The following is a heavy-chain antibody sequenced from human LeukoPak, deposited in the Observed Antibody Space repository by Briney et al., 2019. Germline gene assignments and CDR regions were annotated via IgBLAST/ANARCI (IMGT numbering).Heavy chain of an antibody. J-gene: IGHJ4*02. CDR3: AREVGGGSSSPAFDY. CDR1: GFTFSSYE. V-gene: IGHV3-48*03. Sequence: GGSLRLSCAASGFTFSSYEMNWVRQAPGKGLEWVSYISSSGSTIYYADSVKGRFTTSRDNAKNSLYLQMNSLRAEDTAVYYCAREVGGGSSSPAFDYWGQGTLVTVSS. D-gene: IGHD2-15*01. CDR2: ISSSGSTI.